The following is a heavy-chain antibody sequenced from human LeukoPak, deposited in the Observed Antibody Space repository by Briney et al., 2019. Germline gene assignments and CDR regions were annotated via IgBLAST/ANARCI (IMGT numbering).Heavy chain of an antibody. Sequence: GSLRLSCVASGFTFNNYAMHWVRQPPGKGLEWIGEINDSESTNYNPSLKSRVTISVDTSKNQFSLKLRSVTAADTGIYYCVRETAAAGSFIAIHDYWGQGTLVTVSS. CDR3: VRETAAAGSFIAIHDY. D-gene: IGHD6-13*01. J-gene: IGHJ4*02. CDR1: GFTFNNYA. V-gene: IGHV4-34*08. CDR2: INDSEST.